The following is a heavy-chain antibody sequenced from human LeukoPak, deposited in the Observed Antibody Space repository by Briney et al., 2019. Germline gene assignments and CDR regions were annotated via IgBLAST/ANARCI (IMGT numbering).Heavy chain of an antibody. J-gene: IGHJ4*02. CDR3: AKDLGNSNSWYGYYFDY. D-gene: IGHD6-13*01. CDR2: ISGNVGTT. Sequence: GGSLRLSCVASGFTFSSYGMSWVRQAPGKGLEWVSAISGNVGTTYYADSVKGRFTISRDNSKNALYLQMNSLRSEDTAVYHCAKDLGNSNSWYGYYFDYWGQGTLVTVSS. CDR1: GFTFSSYG. V-gene: IGHV3-23*01.